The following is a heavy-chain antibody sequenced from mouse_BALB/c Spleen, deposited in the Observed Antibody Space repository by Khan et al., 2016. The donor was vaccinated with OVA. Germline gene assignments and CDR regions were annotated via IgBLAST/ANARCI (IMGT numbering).Heavy chain of an antibody. Sequence: EVELVESGGGLVQPGGSRKLSCAASEFMFSDYGMAWIRQGPGKGPEWITFISSLAYNFYYADTVTGRFTISRENAKNPLYLEMNSLRSEITAMYYCARGGTGGFSYWGQGTLVTVSA. D-gene: IGHD3-1*01. CDR2: ISSLAYNF. V-gene: IGHV5-15*02. CDR3: ARGGTGGFSY. J-gene: IGHJ3*01. CDR1: EFMFSDYG.